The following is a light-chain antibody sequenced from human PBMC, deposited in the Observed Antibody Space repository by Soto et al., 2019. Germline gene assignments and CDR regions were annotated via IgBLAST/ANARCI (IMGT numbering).Light chain of an antibody. J-gene: IGKJ1*01. Sequence: EIVMTQSPATLSLSPGERATLSCRASQSVSSSYLAWYQKKPGQAPRLLIYGASSSATGIPDRFSGSGSGTDVALTISRLDPEDFAVYYCQQYGSSLAWTFGQGTNVYIK. V-gene: IGKV3-20*01. CDR3: QQYGSSLAWT. CDR2: GAS. CDR1: QSVSSSY.